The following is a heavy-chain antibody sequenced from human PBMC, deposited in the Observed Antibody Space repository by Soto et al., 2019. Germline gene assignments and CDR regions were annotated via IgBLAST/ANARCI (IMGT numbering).Heavy chain of an antibody. J-gene: IGHJ4*02. CDR3: ARDKQDGYSYAPY. D-gene: IGHD5-18*01. CDR1: GFTFSSYA. CDR2: ISYDGSNK. Sequence: PGGSLRLSCAASGFTFSSYAMHWVRQAPGKGLEWVAVISYDGSNKYYADSVKGRFTISRDNSKNTLYLQMNSLRAEDTAVYYCARDKQDGYSYAPYWGQGTLVTAPQ. V-gene: IGHV3-30-3*01.